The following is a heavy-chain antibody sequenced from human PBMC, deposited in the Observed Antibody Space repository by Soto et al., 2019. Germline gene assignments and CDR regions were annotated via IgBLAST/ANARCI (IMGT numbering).Heavy chain of an antibody. Sequence: QVQLQESGPGLVKPSLPLSLTCTVSGGSIRSGGSYWSWIRQHPGKGREWRGYIYYSGSTYYNPSLKSRVTRSVDTAKNQFSLKLSAVTAADTAVDDCARAATPWGQGTLVTVAS. CDR1: GGSIRSGGSY. V-gene: IGHV4-31*03. CDR2: IYYSGST. J-gene: IGHJ5*02. CDR3: ARAATP. D-gene: IGHD1-26*01.